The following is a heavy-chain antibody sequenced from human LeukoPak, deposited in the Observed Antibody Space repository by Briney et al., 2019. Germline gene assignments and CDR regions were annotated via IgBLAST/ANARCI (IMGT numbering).Heavy chain of an antibody. CDR3: ARAQNSIDY. Sequence: GGSLRLSCAASGFTFSSYGMHWVRQAPGKGLEWVAVIWYDGSNKYYTDSVQGRFTISRDNSKNTLYLQMSSLRAEDTAVYYCARAQNSIDYWGQGTLVTVSS. J-gene: IGHJ4*02. CDR2: IWYDGSNK. D-gene: IGHD4-23*01. CDR1: GFTFSSYG. V-gene: IGHV3-33*01.